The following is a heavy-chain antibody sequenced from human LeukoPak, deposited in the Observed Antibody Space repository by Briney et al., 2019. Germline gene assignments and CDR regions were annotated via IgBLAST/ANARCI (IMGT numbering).Heavy chain of an antibody. J-gene: IGHJ4*02. Sequence: SQTLSLTCTVSGGSISSGGYYWSWIRQHPGKGLEWIGYIYYSGSTYYNPSLKSRVTISVDTSKNQFSLKLSSVTAADTAVYYCARVEIVGLYYFDYWGQRTLVTVSS. V-gene: IGHV4-31*03. D-gene: IGHD5-12*01. CDR1: GGSISSGGYY. CDR2: IYYSGST. CDR3: ARVEIVGLYYFDY.